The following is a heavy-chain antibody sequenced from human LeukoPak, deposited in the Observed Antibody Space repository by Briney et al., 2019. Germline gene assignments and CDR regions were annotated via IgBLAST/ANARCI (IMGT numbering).Heavy chain of an antibody. Sequence: ASVKVSCKASGYTFTSYDINWVRQATGQGLEWMGWMNPNSGNTGYAQKFQGRVTMTRNTSISTAYMELSSLRSEDTAVYYCARVAVGGHWFDPWGQGTLVTVSS. CDR3: ARVAVGGHWFDP. D-gene: IGHD3-10*01. CDR2: MNPNSGNT. CDR1: GYTFTSYD. J-gene: IGHJ5*02. V-gene: IGHV1-8*01.